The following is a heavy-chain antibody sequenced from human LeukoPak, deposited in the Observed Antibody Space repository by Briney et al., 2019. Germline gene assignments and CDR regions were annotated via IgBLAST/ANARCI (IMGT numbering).Heavy chain of an antibody. D-gene: IGHD6-13*01. J-gene: IGHJ4*02. Sequence: ERSLRLSCAASGFTFSSYGMHWVRQAPGKGLEWVAVIWYDGSNKYYADSVKGRFTISRDNSKNTLYLQMNSLRAEDTAVYYCARPIFIAAAGFDYWGQGTLVTVSS. CDR1: GFTFSSYG. V-gene: IGHV3-33*01. CDR3: ARPIFIAAAGFDY. CDR2: IWYDGSNK.